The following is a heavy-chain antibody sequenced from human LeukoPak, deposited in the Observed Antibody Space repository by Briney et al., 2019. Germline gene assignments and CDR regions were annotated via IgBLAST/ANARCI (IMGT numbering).Heavy chain of an antibody. V-gene: IGHV4-34*01. J-gene: IGHJ4*02. Sequence: PSETLSLTCAVYGGSFSGYYWSWIRQPPGKGLEWIGEINHSGSTNYNPSLKSRVTISVDTSKNQFPLKLSSVTAADTAVYYCARGMGYSSSWYGRAFGYWGQGTLVTVSS. CDR2: INHSGST. D-gene: IGHD6-13*01. CDR3: ARGMGYSSSWYGRAFGY. CDR1: GGSFSGYY.